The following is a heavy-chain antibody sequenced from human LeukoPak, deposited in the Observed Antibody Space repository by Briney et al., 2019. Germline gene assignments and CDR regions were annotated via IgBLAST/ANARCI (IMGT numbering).Heavy chain of an antibody. CDR1: GFTFSSYS. Sequence: PGGSLRLSCAASGFTFSSYSMNWVRQAPGKGLEWVSSISSSSSYIYYADSVKGRFTISRDNAKNSLFLIMNSLRAEDTAVYYCARDGFFGGIDYWGQGTLVTVSS. CDR2: ISSSSSYI. V-gene: IGHV3-21*01. D-gene: IGHD3-3*01. J-gene: IGHJ4*02. CDR3: ARDGFFGGIDY.